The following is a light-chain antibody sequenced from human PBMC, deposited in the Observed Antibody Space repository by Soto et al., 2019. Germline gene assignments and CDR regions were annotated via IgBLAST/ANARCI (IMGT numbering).Light chain of an antibody. CDR2: RNN. CDR3: AAWDDSLSGDWV. Sequence: QSVLTQPPSASGTPGQRVTITCSGSSSNIGSNYVYWYQQLPGTAPKLLIYRNNQRPSGVPDRFSGSKSGTSASLAISGLRSVDEADYYCAAWDDSLSGDWVFGGGTKLTVL. CDR1: SSNIGSNY. J-gene: IGLJ3*02. V-gene: IGLV1-47*01.